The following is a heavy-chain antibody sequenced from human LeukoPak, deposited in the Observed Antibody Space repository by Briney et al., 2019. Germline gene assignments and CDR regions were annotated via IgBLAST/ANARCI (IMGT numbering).Heavy chain of an antibody. V-gene: IGHV4-34*01. CDR2: INHRGSS. D-gene: IGHD2-15*01. CDR1: GESFSAYF. J-gene: IGHJ4*02. Sequence: SETLSLTCAVYGESFSAYFWNWIRQAPGKPLEYIGEINHRGSSHYNPSLKTRVTLSVDTSKNQFSLKLTSVTAADTAVYFCARGSSFDGYCSAGACDAGYYDSWGQGTTVTVSS. CDR3: ARGSSFDGYCSAGACDAGYYDS.